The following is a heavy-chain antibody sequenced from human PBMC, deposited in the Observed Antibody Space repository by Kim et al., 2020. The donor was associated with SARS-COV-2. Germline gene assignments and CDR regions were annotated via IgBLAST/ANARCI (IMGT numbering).Heavy chain of an antibody. CDR3: ARAGAAAGTRNWYFDL. J-gene: IGHJ2*01. Sequence: SVKGRFTNSRENAKNSLYLQMNSLGAGDTAVYYCARAGAAAGTRNWYFDLWGRGTLVTVSS. V-gene: IGHV3-13*01. D-gene: IGHD6-13*01.